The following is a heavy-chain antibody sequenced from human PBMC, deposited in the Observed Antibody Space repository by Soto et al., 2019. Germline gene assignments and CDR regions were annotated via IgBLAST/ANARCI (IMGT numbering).Heavy chain of an antibody. CDR1: GFTFSSYA. Sequence: GGSLRLSCAASGFTFSSYAMSWVRQAPGKGLEWVSAISGSGGSTYYADSVKGRFTISRDNSKNTLYLQMNSLRAEDTAVYYCAKAPSGWELNTKVLGAFDIWGQGTMVTVSS. CDR3: AKAPSGWELNTKVLGAFDI. J-gene: IGHJ3*02. D-gene: IGHD1-7*01. V-gene: IGHV3-23*01. CDR2: ISGSGGST.